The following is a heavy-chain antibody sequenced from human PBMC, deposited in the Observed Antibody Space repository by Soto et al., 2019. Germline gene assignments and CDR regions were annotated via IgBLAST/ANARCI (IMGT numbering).Heavy chain of an antibody. Sequence: ASVKVSCKASGYTFTRYTMNWVRQAPGQRLEWMGWINPDNGNTKSSQKFQDRVIITRDTSTSTAYMDLSSLRSEDTAVYYCARGIATGQLDPWGQGTLVPVSS. CDR1: GYTFTRYT. V-gene: IGHV1-3*01. CDR2: INPDNGNT. J-gene: IGHJ5*02. D-gene: IGHD2-15*01. CDR3: ARGIATGQLDP.